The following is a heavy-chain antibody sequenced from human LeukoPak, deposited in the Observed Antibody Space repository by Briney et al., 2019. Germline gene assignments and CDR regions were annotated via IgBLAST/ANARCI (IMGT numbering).Heavy chain of an antibody. V-gene: IGHV1-69*13. CDR3: ARSWGDYYDSSGYYKAHAFDI. J-gene: IGHJ3*02. CDR1: GGTFSSYA. D-gene: IGHD3-22*01. CDR2: IIPIFGTA. Sequence: SVKVSCKASGGTFSSYAISWVRQAPGQGLEWMGGIIPIFGTANYAQKFQGRVTITADESTSTAYMELSGLRSEDTAVYYCARSWGDYYDSSGYYKAHAFDIWGQGTMVTVSS.